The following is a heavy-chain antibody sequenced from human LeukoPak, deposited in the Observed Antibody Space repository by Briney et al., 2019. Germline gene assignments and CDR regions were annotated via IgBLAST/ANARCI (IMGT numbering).Heavy chain of an antibody. D-gene: IGHD3-22*01. V-gene: IGHV1-2*02. CDR3: ARGQIYDSSGYTDAFDI. CDR1: GYTFTGYY. CDR2: INPNSGGI. Sequence: ASVKLSCKASGYTFTGYYMHWVRQAAGQGLGWRGWINPNSGGIDYAQKFQGRVTMTRDTSISTAYMELSRLRSDDTAVYYCARGQIYDSSGYTDAFDIWRQATLVTVSS. J-gene: IGHJ3*02.